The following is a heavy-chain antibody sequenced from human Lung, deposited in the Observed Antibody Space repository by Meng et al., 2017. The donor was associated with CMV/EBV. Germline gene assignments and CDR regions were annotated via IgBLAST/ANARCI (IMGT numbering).Heavy chain of an antibody. J-gene: IGHJ6*02. CDR1: GFTISSYA. D-gene: IGHD3-3*01. V-gene: IGHV3-30-3*01. CDR2: ISYDGSNK. Sequence: SCAASGFTISSYAMHWVRQAPGKGLEWVAVISYDGSNKYYADSVKGRFTISRDNSKNTLYLQMNSLRAEDTAVYYCARDPLSTRYCEFWSGYGGYYYCGMDVWGQGXTVTVSS. CDR3: ARDPLSTRYCEFWSGYGGYYYCGMDV.